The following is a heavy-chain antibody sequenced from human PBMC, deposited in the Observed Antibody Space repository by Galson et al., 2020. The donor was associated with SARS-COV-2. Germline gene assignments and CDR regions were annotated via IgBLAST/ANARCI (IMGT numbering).Heavy chain of an antibody. J-gene: IGHJ6*03. CDR2: IYYSGST. Sequence: SETLSLTCTVSGGSIRSSSYYWGWIRQPPGKGLEWIGSIYYSGSTYYNPSLKSRVTISVDTSKNQFSLKLSSVTAADTAVYYCARLHYDFWSGYSLNYYYYMDVWGKGTTVTVSS. V-gene: IGHV4-39*01. CDR1: GGSIRSSSYY. CDR3: ARLHYDFWSGYSLNYYYYMDV. D-gene: IGHD3-3*01.